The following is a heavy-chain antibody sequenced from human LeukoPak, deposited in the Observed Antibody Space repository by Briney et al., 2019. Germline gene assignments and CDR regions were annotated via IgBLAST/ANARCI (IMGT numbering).Heavy chain of an antibody. V-gene: IGHV1-3*01. CDR3: ARSSSGTYHY. J-gene: IGHJ4*02. CDR1: GYNFASYT. CDR2: INGDNGNT. D-gene: IGHD3-10*01. Sequence: ASVKVSCKTSGYNFASYTMHWLRQAPGQSPEWMGSINGDNGNTKYSEKFQGRVTFTRDTSASSAYMELSRLRSEDTAEYYCARSSSGTYHYWGQGTLVTVSS.